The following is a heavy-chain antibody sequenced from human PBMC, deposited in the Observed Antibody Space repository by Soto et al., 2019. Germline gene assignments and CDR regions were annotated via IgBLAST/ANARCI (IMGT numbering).Heavy chain of an antibody. CDR3: ARGRYCLTGRCFPNWFDS. V-gene: IGHV4-30-4*01. CDR2: IYKSATT. D-gene: IGHD2-15*01. J-gene: IGHJ5*01. CDR1: GDSISTVDYF. Sequence: SETLSLTCTVSGDSISTVDYFWAWIRQPPGQALEYIGYIYKSATTYYNPSFESRVAISLDTSKSQFSLNVTSVTAADTAVYFCARGRYCLTGRCFPNWFDSWGQGTLVTVSS.